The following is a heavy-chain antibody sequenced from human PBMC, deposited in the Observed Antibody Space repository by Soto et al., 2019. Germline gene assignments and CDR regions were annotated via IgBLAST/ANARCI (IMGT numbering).Heavy chain of an antibody. Sequence: PGESLRLSCAVSGFTFTRYRMNWIRHTPGKGLEWVSSNSSTTNYIYYADSMKGRFTVSRDNDKNSVYLEMNSLSAEDTAVYYCARESEDLTSNFDYWGQGTLVTVSS. J-gene: IGHJ4*02. CDR3: ARESEDLTSNFDY. V-gene: IGHV3-21*01. CDR2: NSSTTNYI. CDR1: GFTFTRYR.